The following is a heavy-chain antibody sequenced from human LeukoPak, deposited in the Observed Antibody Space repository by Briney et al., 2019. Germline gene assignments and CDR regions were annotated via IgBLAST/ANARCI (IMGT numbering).Heavy chain of an antibody. CDR2: IYYSGST. V-gene: IGHV4-59*05. CDR1: GFTFSSYSMN. D-gene: IGHD5-18*01. J-gene: IGHJ4*02. Sequence: PGGSLRLSCAASGFTFSSYSMNWVRQAPGKGLEWIGSIYYSGSTYYNPSLKSRVTISVDTSKNQFSLKLSSVTAADTAVYYCAREYSYGHPLDYWGQGTLVTVSS. CDR3: AREYSYGHPLDY.